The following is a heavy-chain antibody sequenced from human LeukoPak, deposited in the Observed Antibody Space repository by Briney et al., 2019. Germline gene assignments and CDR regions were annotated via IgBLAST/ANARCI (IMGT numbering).Heavy chain of an antibody. Sequence: GGSLRLSCAASGFTFSSYAMSRVRQAPGKGLEWVSAISGSGGSTYYADFVKGRFTISRDNSKNTLYLQMNSLRAEDTAVYYCAKDIRYSSSWAIFDYWGQGTLVTVSS. V-gene: IGHV3-23*01. CDR2: ISGSGGST. CDR1: GFTFSSYA. CDR3: AKDIRYSSSWAIFDY. D-gene: IGHD6-13*01. J-gene: IGHJ4*02.